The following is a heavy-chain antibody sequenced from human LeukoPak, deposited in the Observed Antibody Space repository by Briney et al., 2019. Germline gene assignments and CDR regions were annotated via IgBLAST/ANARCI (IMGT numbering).Heavy chain of an antibody. D-gene: IGHD2-15*01. V-gene: IGHV3-23*01. CDR1: GFTFNTYV. CDR3: AKGKGSSSSSIDW. J-gene: IGHJ4*02. CDR2: ISDSGGST. Sequence: GGSLRLSCAASGFTFNTYVMNWVRQAPGKGLEWVSAISDSGGSTYYADSVKGRFTISRDNSKNTVYLQIHRLRAEDTAVYYCAKGKGSSSSSIDWWGQGTLVTVSS.